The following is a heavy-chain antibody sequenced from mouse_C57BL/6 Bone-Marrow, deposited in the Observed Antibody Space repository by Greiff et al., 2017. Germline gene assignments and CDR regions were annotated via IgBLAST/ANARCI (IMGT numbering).Heavy chain of an antibody. CDR2: IDPENGDT. Sequence: EVQLQQSGAELVRPGASVKLSCTASGFNIKDDYMPWVKQRPEQGLEWIGWIDPENGDTEYASKFQGKGTITADTASNTAYLQLSSLTSEDTAVYYCTTLYYSGSSSYYFDYWGQGTTLTVSS. J-gene: IGHJ2*01. D-gene: IGHD1-1*01. V-gene: IGHV14-4*01. CDR3: TTLYYSGSSSYYFDY. CDR1: GFNIKDDY.